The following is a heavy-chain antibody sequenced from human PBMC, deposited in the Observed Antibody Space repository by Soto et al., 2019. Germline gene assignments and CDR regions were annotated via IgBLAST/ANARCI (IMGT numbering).Heavy chain of an antibody. Sequence: SQTLSLTCVISGDSVSSNSAAWNWIRQSPSRGLEWLGRTYYRSKWYNDYAVSVKSRITINPDTSKNQFSLQLNSVTPEDTAVYYCARVLEDTAMVNDAFDIWGQGTMVTVSS. CDR3: ARVLEDTAMVNDAFDI. D-gene: IGHD5-18*01. V-gene: IGHV6-1*01. CDR2: TYYRSKWYN. J-gene: IGHJ3*02. CDR1: GDSVSSNSAA.